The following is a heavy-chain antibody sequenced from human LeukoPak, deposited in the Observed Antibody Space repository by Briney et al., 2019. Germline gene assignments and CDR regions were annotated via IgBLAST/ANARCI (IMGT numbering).Heavy chain of an antibody. V-gene: IGHV4-59*01. CDR1: GGPISSYY. CDR3: AREGGSYDYVL. J-gene: IGHJ4*02. Sequence: SETLSLTCTVSGGPISSYYWSWIRQPPGKGLEWIGYIYYSGSTNYNPSLKSRVTISVDTSKNQFSLKLSSVTAADTAVYYCAREGGSYDYVLWGQGTLVTVSS. CDR2: IYYSGST. D-gene: IGHD3-16*01.